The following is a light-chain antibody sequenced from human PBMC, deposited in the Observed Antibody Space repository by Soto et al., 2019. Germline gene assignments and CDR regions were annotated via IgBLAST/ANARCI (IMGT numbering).Light chain of an antibody. CDR2: EVS. J-gene: IGLJ3*02. CDR1: SSDVGDYNY. CDR3: SSYTSSNTEV. Sequence: QSALTQPASVSGSPGQSITISCTGTSSDVGDYNYVSWYQQHPGKAPKLMIYEVSHRPSGVSNRFSGSKSGNTASLTISGLQAEDEADYYCSSYTSSNTEVFGGGTKLTVL. V-gene: IGLV2-14*01.